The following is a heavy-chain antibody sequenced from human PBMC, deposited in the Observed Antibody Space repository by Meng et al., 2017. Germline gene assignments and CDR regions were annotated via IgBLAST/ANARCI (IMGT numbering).Heavy chain of an antibody. Sequence: VLLGGSGGGLVQPGGSLGLSCAASGFTSSDYYMSWIRQAPGKGLEWVSYMSSSGSTIYYADSVKGRFTISRDNAKNSLYLQMNSLRAEDTAVYYCARVLDRSGGADYWGQGTLVTVSS. CDR2: MSSSGSTI. D-gene: IGHD3-16*01. CDR1: GFTSSDYY. J-gene: IGHJ4*02. V-gene: IGHV3-11*01. CDR3: ARVLDRSGGADY.